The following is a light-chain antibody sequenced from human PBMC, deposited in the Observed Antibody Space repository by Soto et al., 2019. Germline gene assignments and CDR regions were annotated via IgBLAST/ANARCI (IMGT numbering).Light chain of an antibody. CDR1: QSISTY. Sequence: DLQMTQSPSSLSASVGDRVTITCRASQSISTYVSWYQQNPGKAPKLLIYAASSIQSGVPSRFSGSGSGTDFTLTISSLQPEDFATYYCQQSYSIPYTFGQGTKLEIK. J-gene: IGKJ2*01. V-gene: IGKV1-39*01. CDR3: QQSYSIPYT. CDR2: AAS.